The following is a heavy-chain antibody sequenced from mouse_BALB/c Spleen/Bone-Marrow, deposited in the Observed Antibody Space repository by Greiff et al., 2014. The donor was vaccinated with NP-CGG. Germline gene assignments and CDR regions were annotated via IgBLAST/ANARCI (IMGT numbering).Heavy chain of an antibody. CDR3: ARQLYGNYAY. CDR1: GYSFTGYY. CDR2: INPYSGGT. V-gene: IGHV1S30*01. Sequence: VQLKQSGPELVKPGPSVKISCKASGYSFTGYYMHWVKQSHGKSLEWIGEINPYSGGTSYNQKFKGKATLTVDTSSSTAFMELHSLTSEDSLVYYCARQLYGNYAYWGQGTLVTVSA. J-gene: IGHJ3*01. D-gene: IGHD2-10*02.